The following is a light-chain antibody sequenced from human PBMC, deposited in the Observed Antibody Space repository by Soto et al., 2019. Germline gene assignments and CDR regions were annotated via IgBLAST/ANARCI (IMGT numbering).Light chain of an antibody. V-gene: IGKV1-39*01. CDR3: QQSYDTPLT. CDR2: AAS. Sequence: DIQMTQSPPSLSASVGDRVTITCRASQNIRTYLNWYQQKPGKAPKLLIYAASTLQSGVPSRFRGSGSETDFTLTISSLQPEDFATYYCQQSYDTPLTVGGGTKVDSK. J-gene: IGKJ4*01. CDR1: QNIRTY.